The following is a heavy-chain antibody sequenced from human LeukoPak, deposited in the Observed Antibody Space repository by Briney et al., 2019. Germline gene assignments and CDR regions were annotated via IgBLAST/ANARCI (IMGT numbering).Heavy chain of an antibody. V-gene: IGHV3-48*01. CDR3: ARDQEAGDFDY. J-gene: IGHJ4*02. D-gene: IGHD6-19*01. Sequence: GGSLRLSCAASGFTFSSYSMNWVRQAPGKGLEWVSYISSSSSTIYYADSVKGRFTISRDNAKNSLYLQMNSLRAEDTAVYYCARDQEAGDFDYWGQGTLVTVSS. CDR1: GFTFSSYS. CDR2: ISSSSSTI.